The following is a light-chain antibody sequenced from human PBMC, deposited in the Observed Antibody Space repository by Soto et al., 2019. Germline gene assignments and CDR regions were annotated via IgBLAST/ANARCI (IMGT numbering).Light chain of an antibody. V-gene: IGLV2-8*01. J-gene: IGLJ1*01. Sequence: QSVLPQPPSASGSPGQSVTISCTGSSSDVGGYDYVSWYQQHPGKAPKLMIYAVTERPSGVPDRFSGSKSGNTASLTVSGLQAEDEDDYYCSSYAASNIPYVFGTGTKVTVL. CDR1: SSDVGGYDY. CDR2: AVT. CDR3: SSYAASNIPYV.